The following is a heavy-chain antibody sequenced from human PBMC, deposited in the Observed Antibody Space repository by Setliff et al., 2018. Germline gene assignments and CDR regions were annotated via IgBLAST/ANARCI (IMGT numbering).Heavy chain of an antibody. CDR1: GFTFSSHA. D-gene: IGHD3-10*01. J-gene: IGHJ5*02. V-gene: IGHV3-7*03. CDR2: IKQDGSEK. Sequence: PGGSLRLSCAASGFTFSSHAMSWVRQAPGKGLEWVANIKQDGSEKYYVDSVKGRFTISRDNAKNTLYLQMNSLRAEDTAVYYCAKNGFGVVALGVNNWFDPWGQGTLVTVSS. CDR3: AKNGFGVVALGVNNWFDP.